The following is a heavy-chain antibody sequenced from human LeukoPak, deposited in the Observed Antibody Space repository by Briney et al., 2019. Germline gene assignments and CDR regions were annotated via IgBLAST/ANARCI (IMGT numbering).Heavy chain of an antibody. D-gene: IGHD5-24*01. CDR3: TRVGYIDEGIDY. Sequence: HSGGSLRLPCVASGFPFSSYWMTWVRQAPGKGLEWVANIKQDGSKKSYVDSVKGRFTISRDNAKNSLYLQMNSLRAEDTAIYYCTRVGYIDEGIDYWGQGTLVTVSS. J-gene: IGHJ4*02. CDR2: IKQDGSKK. V-gene: IGHV3-7*04. CDR1: GFPFSSYW.